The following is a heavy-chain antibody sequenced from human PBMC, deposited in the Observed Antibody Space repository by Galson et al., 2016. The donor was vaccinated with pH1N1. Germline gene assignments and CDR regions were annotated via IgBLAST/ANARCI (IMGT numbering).Heavy chain of an antibody. J-gene: IGHJ3*02. Sequence: SLRLSCAASGFTFSSYSMNWVRQAPGKGLEWVSYISLSSSIIHYADSLKGRFIISRDSAKNSLYLQMNSLRAEDTALYHCAREGLWPGVDAFDIWGQGTMVTVSS. CDR1: GFTFSSYS. CDR3: AREGLWPGVDAFDI. D-gene: IGHD4/OR15-4a*01. V-gene: IGHV3-48*04. CDR2: ISLSSSII.